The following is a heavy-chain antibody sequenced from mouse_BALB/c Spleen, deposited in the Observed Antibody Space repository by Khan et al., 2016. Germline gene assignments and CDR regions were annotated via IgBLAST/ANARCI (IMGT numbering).Heavy chain of an antibody. Sequence: QIQLVQSGPELKKPGETVKISCKASGYTFTNYGMNWVKQAPGKGLKWMGWINTYIGEPTYTDDFKGRFAFSLETSASNAYLQINNLKTDETATYFCASGDDYGGFTYWGQGTLVTVSA. CDR2: INTYIGEP. J-gene: IGHJ3*01. V-gene: IGHV9-3-1*01. CDR3: ASGDDYGGFTY. D-gene: IGHD1-1*01. CDR1: GYTFTNYG.